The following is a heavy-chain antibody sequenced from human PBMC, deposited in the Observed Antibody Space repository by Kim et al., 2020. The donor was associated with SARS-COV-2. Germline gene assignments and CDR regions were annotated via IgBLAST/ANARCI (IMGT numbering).Heavy chain of an antibody. CDR2: IYYSGST. D-gene: IGHD3-10*01. J-gene: IGHJ3*02. Sequence: SETLSLTCTVSGGSISSGGYYWSWIRQHPGKGLEWIGYIYYSGSTYYNPSLKSRVTISVDTSKNQFSLKLSSVTAADTAVYYCARESLLVRGGGAFDIWGQGTMVTVSS. CDR3: ARESLLVRGGGAFDI. V-gene: IGHV4-31*03. CDR1: GGSISSGGYY.